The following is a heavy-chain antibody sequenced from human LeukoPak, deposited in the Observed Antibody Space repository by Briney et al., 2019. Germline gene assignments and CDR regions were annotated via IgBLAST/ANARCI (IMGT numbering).Heavy chain of an antibody. CDR1: GFTFSSYG. V-gene: IGHV3-7*01. Sequence: GRSLRLSCAASGFTFSSYGMHWVRQAPGKGLEWVANIKQDGSEKYYVDSVKGRFTISRDNAKKSLYLQMSSLRAEDTAVYYCARVYSSSWYSGYLYMDVWGKGTTVTVSS. D-gene: IGHD6-13*01. CDR3: ARVYSSSWYSGYLYMDV. CDR2: IKQDGSEK. J-gene: IGHJ6*03.